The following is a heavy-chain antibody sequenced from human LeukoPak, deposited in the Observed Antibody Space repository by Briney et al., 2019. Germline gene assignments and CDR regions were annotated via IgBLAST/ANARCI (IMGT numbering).Heavy chain of an antibody. J-gene: IGHJ4*02. CDR2: IYTSGST. CDR3: ARNDILTGYCFDY. V-gene: IGHV4-61*02. CDR1: GGSISSGSYF. Sequence: SETLSLTCTVSGGSISSGSYFWSWIRQPAGKGLEWIGRIYTSGSTNYNPFLKSRVTISVDTSKNQFSLKLSSVTAADTAVYYCARNDILTGYCFDYWGQGTLVTVSS. D-gene: IGHD3-9*01.